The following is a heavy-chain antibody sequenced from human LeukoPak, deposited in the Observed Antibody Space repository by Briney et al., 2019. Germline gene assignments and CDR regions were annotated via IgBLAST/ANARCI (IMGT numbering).Heavy chain of an antibody. CDR1: GDSVSSNSVT. J-gene: IGHJ6*02. CDR3: ARGGGSGWLRADYYYYGMDV. V-gene: IGHV6-1*01. Sequence: SQTLSLTCAISGDSVSSNSVTWNWIRQSPSRGLEWLGRTYYRSKWYNDYAVSVKSRITINPDTSKNQFSLLLNSVTPEDTAVYYCARGGGSGWLRADYYYYGMDVWGQGTTVTVSS. D-gene: IGHD6-19*01. CDR2: TYYRSKWYN.